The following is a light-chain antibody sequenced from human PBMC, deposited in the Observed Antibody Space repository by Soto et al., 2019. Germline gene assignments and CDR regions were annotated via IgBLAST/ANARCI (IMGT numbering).Light chain of an antibody. Sequence: EIVLSQSPATLSLSPGEGATLSCRASQYIKNYLAWYQQKPGQAPRLLIFDASSRATGIPARFSGSGSGTDFTLTISSLEPEDFAVYYCQQRSDWPRTFGQRTKVEI. J-gene: IGKJ1*01. CDR1: QYIKNY. V-gene: IGKV3-11*01. CDR2: DAS. CDR3: QQRSDWPRT.